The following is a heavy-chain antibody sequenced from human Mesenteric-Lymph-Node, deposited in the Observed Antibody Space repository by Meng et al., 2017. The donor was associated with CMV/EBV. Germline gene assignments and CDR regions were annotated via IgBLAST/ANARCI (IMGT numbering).Heavy chain of an antibody. CDR3: VRALNDFWSGFDF. Sequence: GESLKISCAASGFAFNTSWMSWVRQAPGKGLEWVANINGDGYEKYYVDSVKGRFILSRDNAKNSLYLQMNSLRAEDTAVYYCVRALNDFWSGFDFWGQGILVTVSS. CDR1: GFAFNTSW. CDR2: INGDGYEK. D-gene: IGHD3-3*01. J-gene: IGHJ4*02. V-gene: IGHV3-7*01.